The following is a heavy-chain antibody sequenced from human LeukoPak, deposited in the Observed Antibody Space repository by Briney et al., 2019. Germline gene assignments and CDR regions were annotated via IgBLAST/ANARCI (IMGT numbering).Heavy chain of an antibody. CDR2: ISSSGSTI. CDR3: ARDLTAAAVSGSYYFDY. CDR1: GFTFSSYE. J-gene: IGHJ4*02. V-gene: IGHV3-48*03. Sequence: GGSLRLTCAASGFTFSSYEMNWVRQAPGKGLEWVSYISSSGSTIYYADSVKGRFTISRDNAKNSLYLQMNSLRAEDTAVYYCARDLTAAAVSGSYYFDYWGQGTLVTVSS. D-gene: IGHD6-13*01.